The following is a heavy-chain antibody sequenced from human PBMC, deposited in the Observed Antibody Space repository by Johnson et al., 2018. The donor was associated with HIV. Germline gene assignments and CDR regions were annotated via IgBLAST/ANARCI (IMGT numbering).Heavy chain of an antibody. J-gene: IGHJ3*01. CDR3: ATDYNFWSGRPDSFDV. CDR2: ITNNGGST. Sequence: EVQLVESGGGLVQPGGSLRLSCAASGFTFSSWPMHWVRQAPGKGLEYVSRITNNGGSTYYINSVKGRFTISRDNSKNTVYLQMDSLRVEDMAVYYCATDYNFWSGRPDSFDVWGQGTMVTVSS. CDR1: GFTFSSWP. D-gene: IGHD3-3*01. V-gene: IGHV3-64*01.